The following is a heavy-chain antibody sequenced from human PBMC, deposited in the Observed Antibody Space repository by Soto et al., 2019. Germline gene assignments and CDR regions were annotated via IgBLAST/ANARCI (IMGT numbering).Heavy chain of an antibody. CDR2: IYYAGTT. CDR1: DGSISPYY. Sequence: QVQLQESGPGLVKPSETLSLTCSVSDGSISPYYWGWIRQPPGKGLEWIGYIYYAGTTKYNPSLQSRVPISVDTSKNQFALRLISVTAADTAVYYCAILGGYYQAFDSWGQGTLVTVSS. D-gene: IGHD3-22*01. J-gene: IGHJ4*02. CDR3: AILGGYYQAFDS. V-gene: IGHV4-59*08.